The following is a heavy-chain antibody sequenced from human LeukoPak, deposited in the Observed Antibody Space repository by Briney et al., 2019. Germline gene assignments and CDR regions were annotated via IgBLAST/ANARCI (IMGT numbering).Heavy chain of an antibody. CDR1: GASISSYY. J-gene: IGHJ4*02. CDR2: IFCSGSN. Sequence: SETLSLTCTVSGASISSYYWSWIRQPPGKGLEWIVYIFCSGSNNYHPSLKSRVTISVDTSKKQISLKLSSVTAADTAVYYFVRMKGSSGWLFGYWGQGTLVTVSS. D-gene: IGHD6-19*01. V-gene: IGHV4-59*08. CDR3: VRMKGSSGWLFGY.